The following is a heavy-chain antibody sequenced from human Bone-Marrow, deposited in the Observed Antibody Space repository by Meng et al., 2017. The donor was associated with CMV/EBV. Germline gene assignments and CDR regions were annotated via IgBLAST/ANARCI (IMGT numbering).Heavy chain of an antibody. V-gene: IGHV1-18*01. Sequence: ASVKVSCKASGYTFTRFGISWVRQAPGQGLEWMGWISAYNGNTNYAQKLQGRVSMTTDTSTSTAYMELRTLRSDDTAVYYCASGREGFYWGQGTLVTVSS. J-gene: IGHJ4*02. CDR3: ASGREGFY. CDR2: ISAYNGNT. CDR1: GYTFTRFG. D-gene: IGHD1-14*01.